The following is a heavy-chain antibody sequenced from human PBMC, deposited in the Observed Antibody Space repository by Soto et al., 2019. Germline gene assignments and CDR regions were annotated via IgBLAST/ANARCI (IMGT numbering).Heavy chain of an antibody. V-gene: IGHV3-30*18. CDR1: GFTFSSYG. Sequence: QVQLVESGGGVVQPGRSLRLSCAASGFTFSSYGMHWVRQAPGKGLEWVAVISYDGSNKYYADSVKGRFTISRDNSKNTVYLQMNSLGAEDTAVYYCAKEGGYYGSGSYSVGENYYGMDVWGQGTTVTVSS. J-gene: IGHJ6*02. CDR3: AKEGGYYGSGSYSVGENYYGMDV. CDR2: ISYDGSNK. D-gene: IGHD3-10*01.